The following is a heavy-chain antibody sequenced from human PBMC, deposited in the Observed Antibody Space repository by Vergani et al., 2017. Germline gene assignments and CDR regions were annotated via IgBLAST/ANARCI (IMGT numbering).Heavy chain of an antibody. V-gene: IGHV3-48*02. D-gene: IGHD3-22*01. CDR3: ARGLDDYYDSSGYYALGYYYYYMDV. CDR1: GFTFSSYS. CDR2: ISSSSSTI. Sequence: EVQLVESGGGLVQPGGSLRLSCAASGFTFSSYSMNWVRQAPGKGLEWVSYISSSSSTIYYADSVKGRFTISRDNAKNSLYLQMNSLRDEDTAVYYSARGLDDYYDSSGYYALGYYYYYMDVWGKGTTVTVSS. J-gene: IGHJ6*03.